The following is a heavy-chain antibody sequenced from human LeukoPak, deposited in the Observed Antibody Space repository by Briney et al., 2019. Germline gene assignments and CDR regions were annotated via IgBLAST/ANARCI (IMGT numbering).Heavy chain of an antibody. D-gene: IGHD2-21*01. CDR2: MSGSGGST. CDR1: GFTFSNNA. J-gene: IGHJ3*02. Sequence: GGSLRLSCAASGFTFSNNALSWVRQAPGKGLEWVSGMSGSGGSTYYADSVKGRFTISRDNSKNTLYLQMDSLRAGDTAVYYCARGRLRVIDAFDIWGQGTMVTVSS. V-gene: IGHV3-23*01. CDR3: ARGRLRVIDAFDI.